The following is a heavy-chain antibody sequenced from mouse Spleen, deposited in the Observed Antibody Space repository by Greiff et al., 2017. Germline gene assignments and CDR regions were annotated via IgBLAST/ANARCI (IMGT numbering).Heavy chain of an antibody. CDR1: GYTFTSYG. CDR2: IHPSSGNT. D-gene: IGHD1-1*01. CDR3: ARDYGNRQYYFDY. V-gene: IGHV1-81*01. Sequence: QVQLQQSGAELVRPGASVKLSCKASGYTFTSYGISWVKQSTGQGLEWIGVIHPSSGNTYYNEKFKGKATLTADKSSSTAYMELRSLTSEDSAVYYCARDYGNRQYYFDYWGQGTTLTVAS. J-gene: IGHJ2*01.